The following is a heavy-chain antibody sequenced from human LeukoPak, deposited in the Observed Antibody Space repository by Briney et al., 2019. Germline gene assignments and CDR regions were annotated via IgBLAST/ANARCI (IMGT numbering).Heavy chain of an antibody. J-gene: IGHJ6*03. Sequence: SETLSLTCTVSGGSISSYYWSWIRQPPGKGLEWIGYIYYSGSTNYNPSLKSRVTISVDTSKNQFSLKLSSVTAADTAVYYCARVWSGRLGPNLHYYYYYYMDVWGIGTTVTVSS. CDR1: GGSISSYY. D-gene: IGHD3-16*01. CDR3: ARVWSGRLGPNLHYYYYYYMDV. V-gene: IGHV4-59*08. CDR2: IYYSGST.